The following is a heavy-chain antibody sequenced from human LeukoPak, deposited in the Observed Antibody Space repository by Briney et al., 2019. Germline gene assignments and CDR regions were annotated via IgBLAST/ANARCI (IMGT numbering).Heavy chain of an antibody. J-gene: IGHJ4*02. Sequence: GESLKISCEASGYTFTHQWIGWVRQMPGTGLEWVGIIYPRDSDPIYSPSFQGHVTISADTSINTAYLEWRSLEASDTAMYYCARHSDVVGAIWGQGTQVTVSS. V-gene: IGHV5-51*01. CDR3: ARHSDVVGAI. CDR1: GYTFTHQW. CDR2: IYPRDSDP. D-gene: IGHD3-16*01.